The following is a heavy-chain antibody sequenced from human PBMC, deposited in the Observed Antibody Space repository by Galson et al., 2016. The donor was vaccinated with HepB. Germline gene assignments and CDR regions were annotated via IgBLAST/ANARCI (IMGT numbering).Heavy chain of an antibody. CDR2: IYYSGST. V-gene: IGHV4-39*07. CDR3: ARAVWLPLSGMDV. Sequence: TLSLTCSVSGGSISRSSDYWGWIRQPPGKGLEWIGTIYYSGSTYYNPSLNSRVTIPVDTSKNQFSLKVSSVTAADTAVYYCARAVWLPLSGMDVWGQGTTVTVSS. D-gene: IGHD3-10*01. CDR1: GGSISRSSDY. J-gene: IGHJ6*02.